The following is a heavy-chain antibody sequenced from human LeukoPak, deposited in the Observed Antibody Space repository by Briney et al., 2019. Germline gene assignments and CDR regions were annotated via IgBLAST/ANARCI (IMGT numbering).Heavy chain of an antibody. Sequence: GASVKVSCKASAYTFSNFGISWVRQAPGQGLEWMGRINPNSGDTNYAQKFQDRLTVTRDTSITTAYMELSRLTSDDTAVYYCAREDFGDYYFDYWGQGTLVTVSS. CDR3: AREDFGDYYFDY. D-gene: IGHD4-17*01. V-gene: IGHV1-2*06. J-gene: IGHJ4*02. CDR1: AYTFSNFG. CDR2: INPNSGDT.